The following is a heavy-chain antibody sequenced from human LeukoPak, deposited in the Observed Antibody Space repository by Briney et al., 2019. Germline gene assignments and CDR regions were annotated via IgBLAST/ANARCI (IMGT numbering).Heavy chain of an antibody. J-gene: IGHJ4*02. V-gene: IGHV3-23*01. D-gene: IGHD3-3*01. Sequence: GGSLRLSCAASGFTFTTYAMNWVRRAPGKGLEWVSAISPSGRTTDYVDSVKGRFTISRDNSKNTLYLQMNSLRAEDTAVYYCAKVGGAIFGVVIRGYFDYWGQGTLVTVSS. CDR2: ISPSGRTT. CDR3: AKVGGAIFGVVIRGYFDY. CDR1: GFTFTTYA.